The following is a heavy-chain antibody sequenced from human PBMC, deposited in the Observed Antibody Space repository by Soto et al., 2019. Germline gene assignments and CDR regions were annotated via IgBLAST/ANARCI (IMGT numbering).Heavy chain of an antibody. V-gene: IGHV3-23*01. Sequence: TGGSLRLSCAASGFAFNYFAMSGVRQAPGKGPEWLSTISGSGDKTFHSDSVKGRFDISRDNSNNKMFLQMNSLRAEDTAIYYCAKGASHAPFEKWGRGTLVTVSS. J-gene: IGHJ4*02. CDR3: AKGASHAPFEK. CDR2: ISGSGDKT. CDR1: GFAFNYFA.